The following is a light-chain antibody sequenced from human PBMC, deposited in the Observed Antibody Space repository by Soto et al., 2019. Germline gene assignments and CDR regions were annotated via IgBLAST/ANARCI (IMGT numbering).Light chain of an antibody. V-gene: IGLV2-14*01. J-gene: IGLJ1*01. Sequence: QSALTQPASVSGSPGQSITISCTGTSSDVGAYTSVSWYQHHPGKAPKVIIYEVNKRPSGISNRFSGSKSVNTASLTISGLQPDEEAHYYCSSYTSDNRDYVFGAGTKVTV. CDR1: SSDVGAYTS. CDR3: SSYTSDNRDYV. CDR2: EVN.